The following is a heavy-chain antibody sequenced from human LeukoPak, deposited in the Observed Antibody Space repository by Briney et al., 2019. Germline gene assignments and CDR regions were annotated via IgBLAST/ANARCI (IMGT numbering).Heavy chain of an antibody. CDR2: IYTSGST. CDR1: GGSISSYY. J-gene: IGHJ6*03. Sequence: SETLSLTCTVSGGSISSYYWSWIRQPPGKGLEWIGYIYTSGSTNYNPSLKSRVTIPVDTSKNQFSLKLSSVTAADTAVYYCARGNTAMVYYYMDVWGKGTTVTVSS. CDR3: ARGNTAMVYYYMDV. V-gene: IGHV4-4*09. D-gene: IGHD5-18*01.